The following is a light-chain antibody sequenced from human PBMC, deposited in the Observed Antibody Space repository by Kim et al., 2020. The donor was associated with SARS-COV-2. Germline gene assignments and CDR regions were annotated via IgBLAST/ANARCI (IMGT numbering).Light chain of an antibody. CDR1: QSISSY. CDR3: QQSYSTPRT. Sequence: DIQMTQSPSSLSASVGDRVTITCQASQSISSYLNWYQQKPGKAPKLLIYGASSLQSGVPSRFSGSGSGTDFTLTISSLQPEDFATYYCQQSYSTPRTFGQGTKVDIK. CDR2: GAS. J-gene: IGKJ1*01. V-gene: IGKV1-39*01.